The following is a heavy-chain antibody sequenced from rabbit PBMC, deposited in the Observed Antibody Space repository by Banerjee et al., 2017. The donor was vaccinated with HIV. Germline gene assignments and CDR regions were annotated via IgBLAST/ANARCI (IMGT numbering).Heavy chain of an antibody. V-gene: IGHV1S45*01. CDR1: GFSLSSSYW. Sequence: EESGGGLVQPEGSLTLTCKASGFSLSSSYWICWVRQAPGKGLEWIACIYTGSSGNTYYASWAKGRFTISKTSPTTMTLQMTSLTAADTATYFCAREDNRYDDYGDLNLRGPGTLVTVS. CDR2: IYTGSSGNT. CDR3: AREDNRYDDYGDLNL. D-gene: IGHD2-1*01. J-gene: IGHJ4*01.